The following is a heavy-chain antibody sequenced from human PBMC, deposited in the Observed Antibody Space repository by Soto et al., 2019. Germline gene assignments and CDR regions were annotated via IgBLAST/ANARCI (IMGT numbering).Heavy chain of an antibody. CDR3: ARAGGGFDDY. V-gene: IGHV1-18*01. Sequence: QVQLVQSEAEVKQPGASVKVSCKASGYTFTNYGVSWVRQAPGQGLEWMGWINAYNGNTDYAQNFQGRVTMTTDTSTSTAYMELRSLRSDYTAVYYCARAGGGFDDYWGQGTLVTVSS. J-gene: IGHJ4*02. D-gene: IGHD2-15*01. CDR1: GYTFTNYG. CDR2: INAYNGNT.